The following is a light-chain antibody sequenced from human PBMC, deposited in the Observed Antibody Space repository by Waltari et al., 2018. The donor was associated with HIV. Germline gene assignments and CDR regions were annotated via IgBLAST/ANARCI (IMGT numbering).Light chain of an antibody. Sequence: QSVLTQPPSVSGAPGQRVTISCTGSSSNIGAGYDFYWYQQLPGTAPKLLIYGNSNRPSGVPDRFSGSKSGTSASLAITGLQAEDEADYYCQSYDSSLSGWVFGGGTKLTVL. V-gene: IGLV1-40*01. J-gene: IGLJ3*02. CDR1: SSNIGAGYD. CDR3: QSYDSSLSGWV. CDR2: GNS.